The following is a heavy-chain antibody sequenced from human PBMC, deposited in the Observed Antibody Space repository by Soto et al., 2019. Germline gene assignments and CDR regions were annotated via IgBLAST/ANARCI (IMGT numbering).Heavy chain of an antibody. J-gene: IGHJ4*02. CDR3: AKDLGTYYYDY. CDR2: ISYDGSNK. CDR1: GFTFSSYG. Sequence: GGSLRLSCAASGFTFSSYGMHWVRQAPGKGLEWVAVISYDGSNKYYADSVKGRFTISRDNSKNTLHLQMNSLRAEDTAVYYCAKDLGTYYYDYWGQGTLVTVSS. V-gene: IGHV3-30*18. D-gene: IGHD1-1*01.